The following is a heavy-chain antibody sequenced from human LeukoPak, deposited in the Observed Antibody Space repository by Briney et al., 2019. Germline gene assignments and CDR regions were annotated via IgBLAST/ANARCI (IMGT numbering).Heavy chain of an antibody. D-gene: IGHD5-12*01. V-gene: IGHV4-38-2*01. Sequence: PSETLSLTCAVSGYSISSGYYWGWIRQPPGKGLEWIGSIYHSGSTYYNPSLKTRVTISVDTSKNQFSLKLSSVTAADTAVYYCARHSHSGYDLNLWGQGTMVTVSS. CDR1: GYSISSGYY. J-gene: IGHJ3*01. CDR2: IYHSGST. CDR3: ARHSHSGYDLNL.